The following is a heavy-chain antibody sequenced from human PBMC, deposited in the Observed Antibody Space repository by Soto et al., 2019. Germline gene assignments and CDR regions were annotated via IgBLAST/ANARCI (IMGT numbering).Heavy chain of an antibody. CDR1: GYTFNIHA. D-gene: IGHD7-27*01. CDR3: ARRWGRNFDF. Sequence: QVHLVQSGAEVKWPGASVKDSCKASGYTFNIHAIHWVRQAPGQRLEWMGWINTGNGNTKYSQNFQGRFTITRDTSASTAYMELSSLRSEDTALYFCARRWGRNFDFWGQGTLVTVSS. V-gene: IGHV1-3*04. J-gene: IGHJ4*02. CDR2: INTGNGNT.